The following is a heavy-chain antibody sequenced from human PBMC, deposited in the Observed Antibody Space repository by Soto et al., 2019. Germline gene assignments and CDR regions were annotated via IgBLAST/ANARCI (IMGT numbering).Heavy chain of an antibody. J-gene: IGHJ4*02. CDR2: IKQDGSEI. CDR3: ARSSGWLHDY. V-gene: IGHV3-7*01. Sequence: PGGSLRLSCAASGFSLSDYWMNWVRQAPGKGLEWVAIIKQDGSEIYYVDSVKGRFTISRDNAKNSLYLQMSSLRVGDTALYYCARSSGWLHDYWGQGTLVTVSS. D-gene: IGHD6-19*01. CDR1: GFSLSDYW.